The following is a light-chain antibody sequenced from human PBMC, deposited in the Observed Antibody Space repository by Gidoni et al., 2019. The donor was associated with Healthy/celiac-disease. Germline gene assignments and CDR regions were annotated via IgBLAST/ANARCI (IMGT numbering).Light chain of an antibody. Sequence: EIVLTQSPATLSLSPGERATLSCRASQSVSSYLAWYQQKPGQAPRLLIYDASNRATGIPARFSGSGSGTDFTLTISSLEPEDFAVYYCQQRSNWPTSITFXQXTRLEIK. J-gene: IGKJ5*01. CDR2: DAS. CDR3: QQRSNWPTSIT. CDR1: QSVSSY. V-gene: IGKV3-11*01.